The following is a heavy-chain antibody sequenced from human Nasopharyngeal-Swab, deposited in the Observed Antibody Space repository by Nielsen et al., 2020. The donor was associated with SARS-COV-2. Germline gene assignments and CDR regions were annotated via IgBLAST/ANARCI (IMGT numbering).Heavy chain of an antibody. CDR2: IGTAGDT. CDR3: ARVSAYYDSSGHYDAFDI. J-gene: IGHJ3*02. V-gene: IGHV3-13*01. Sequence: GGSLRLSCAASGFTFSSYDMHWVRQATGKGLEWVSAIGTAGDTYYPGSVKGRSTISRENAKNSLYLQMNSLRAEDTAVYYCARVSAYYDSSGHYDAFDIWGQGTMVTVSS. D-gene: IGHD3-22*01. CDR1: GFTFSSYD.